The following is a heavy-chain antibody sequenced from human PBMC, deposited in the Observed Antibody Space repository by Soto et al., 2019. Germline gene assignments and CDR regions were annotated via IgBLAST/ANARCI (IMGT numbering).Heavy chain of an antibody. D-gene: IGHD3-3*01. CDR1: GFTFSSSA. J-gene: IGHJ5*02. Sequence: EVQLLESGGTLVQPGGSLRLSCAASGFTFSSSAMTSVRQAPGKGLEWVSSISASGGSTFYVDTVKGRFTISRDQFKNTLYLQMSSLRAEDTAVYYCAKMDNYGLCSDSSNSWFDPWGQGTLVTVSS. V-gene: IGHV3-23*01. CDR2: ISASGGST. CDR3: AKMDNYGLCSDSSNSWFDP.